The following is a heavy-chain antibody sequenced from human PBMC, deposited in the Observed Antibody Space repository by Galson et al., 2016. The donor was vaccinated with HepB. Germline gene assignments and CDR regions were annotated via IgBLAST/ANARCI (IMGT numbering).Heavy chain of an antibody. V-gene: IGHV3-72*01. CDR3: ARTGLAADFDY. CDR2: TRNRARSHTT. Sequence: SLRLSCAASGFILSDYYMGWVHQAPGKGLEWVGRTRNRARSHTTDYAASVKGRFTISRDNSRSSVYLQMNGLKADDTAVYYCARTGLAADFDYWGRGILVIVSS. CDR1: GFILSDYY. D-gene: IGHD6-25*01. J-gene: IGHJ4*02.